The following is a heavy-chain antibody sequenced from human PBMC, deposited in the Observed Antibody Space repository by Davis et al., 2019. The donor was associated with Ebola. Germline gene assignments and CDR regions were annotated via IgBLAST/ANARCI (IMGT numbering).Heavy chain of an antibody. CDR1: GGSISSHY. D-gene: IGHD3-22*01. CDR3: ARGGDYYDSSGYSPYYFDY. CDR2: IYYSGST. V-gene: IGHV4-59*11. Sequence: PSETLSLTCTVSGGSISSHYWSWIRQPPGKGLEWIGYIYYSGSTNYNPSLKSRVTISVDTSKNQFSLKLSSVTAADTAVYYCARGGDYYDSSGYSPYYFDYWGQGTLVTVSS. J-gene: IGHJ4*02.